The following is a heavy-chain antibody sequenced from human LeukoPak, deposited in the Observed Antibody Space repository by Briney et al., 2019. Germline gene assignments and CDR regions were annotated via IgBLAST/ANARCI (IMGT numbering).Heavy chain of an antibody. CDR3: ERAPVAPFTPRGGGSQNCSAP. D-gene: IGHD3-10*01. CDR2: INRDGSST. J-gene: IGHJ5*02. Sequence: GGSLRLSCAASGFTFGSYWMHWVRQAPGKGLVWVSHINRDGSSTTYADSVKGRFTISRDNAKNTLYLQMNSLRAEDTAVYYCERAPVAPFTPRGGGSQNCSAPGGKGTLVIVSS. CDR1: GFTFGSYW. V-gene: IGHV3-74*01.